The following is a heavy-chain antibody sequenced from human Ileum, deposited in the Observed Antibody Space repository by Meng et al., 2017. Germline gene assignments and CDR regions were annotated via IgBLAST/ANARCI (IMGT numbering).Heavy chain of an antibody. CDR2: AST. J-gene: IGHJ4*02. CDR3: ARDHWGSLDY. D-gene: IGHD7-27*01. CDR1: GGSVSSDGFQ. V-gene: IGHV4-61*08. Sequence: GQLPESGPGLVTPAETLSLICIGSGGSVSSDGFQWGWVRQPPGKGLEWIGYASTNYNPSLKSRVTISLDTSNNQFSLELSSVTAADTAVYYCARDHWGSLDYWGQGILVTVSS.